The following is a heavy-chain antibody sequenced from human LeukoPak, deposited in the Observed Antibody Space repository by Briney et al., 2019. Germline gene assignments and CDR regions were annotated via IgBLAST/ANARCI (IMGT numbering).Heavy chain of an antibody. CDR3: ARGKDSGGYYSFDY. J-gene: IGHJ4*02. V-gene: IGHV1-8*01. CDR1: GYTFTSYD. CDR2: MNPNSGNT. D-gene: IGHD3-22*01. Sequence: ASVKVSCKASGYTFTSYDINWVRQATGQGLEWMGWMNPNSGNTGYAQKFQGRVTMTRNTSISTAYMELSSLRSEDTAVYYCARGKDSGGYYSFDYWGQGTLVTVSS.